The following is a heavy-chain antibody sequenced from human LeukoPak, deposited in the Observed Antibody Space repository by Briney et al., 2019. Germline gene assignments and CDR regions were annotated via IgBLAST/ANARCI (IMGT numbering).Heavy chain of an antibody. Sequence: GSLRLSCASSGFAFSSYEMNWVRQAPGKGLEWVSYISSSGSIIYYADSVKGRFTISRDNAKNSLYLQMNSLRAEDTAVYYCAREFFDREGGTTVLDYWGQGTLVTVSS. V-gene: IGHV3-48*03. CDR3: AREFFDREGGTTVLDY. CDR1: GFAFSSYE. CDR2: ISSSGSII. D-gene: IGHD1-26*01. J-gene: IGHJ4*02.